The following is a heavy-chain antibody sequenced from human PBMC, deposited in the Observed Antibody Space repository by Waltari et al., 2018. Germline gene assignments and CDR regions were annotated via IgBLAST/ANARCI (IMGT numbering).Heavy chain of an antibody. CDR1: AFRFDESA. Sequence: EVQLVESGGRLVQPGRSLRLSCAASAFRFDESAMHWVRQSPGKGLEWVSGINFNSDKINYADSVKGRFTISRDNAKNSLYLQINSLRAEDTALYYCVKGHYYDNNGYFDYWGQGTLVTVSS. CDR3: VKGHYYDNNGYFDY. CDR2: INFNSDKI. V-gene: IGHV3-9*01. D-gene: IGHD3-22*01. J-gene: IGHJ4*02.